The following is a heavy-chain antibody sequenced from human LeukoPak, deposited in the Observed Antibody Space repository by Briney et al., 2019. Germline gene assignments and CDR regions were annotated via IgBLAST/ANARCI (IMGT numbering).Heavy chain of an antibody. CDR1: GFTFSSYG. D-gene: IGHD2-2*01. J-gene: IGHJ4*02. Sequence: GGSLRLSCAASGFTFSSYGMHWVRQAPGKGLEWVAFIRYDGSNKYYADSVKGRFTISRDNSKNTLYLQMNSLRAEDTAVYYCAKGGIVVVPAAIPSDYWGQGTLVTVSS. CDR2: IRYDGSNK. CDR3: AKGGIVVVPAAIPSDY. V-gene: IGHV3-30*02.